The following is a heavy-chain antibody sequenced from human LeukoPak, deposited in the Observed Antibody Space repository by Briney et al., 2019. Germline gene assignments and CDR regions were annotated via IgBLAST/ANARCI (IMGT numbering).Heavy chain of an antibody. CDR2: ISYDGRNK. CDR1: GFTFSSYG. Sequence: GGSLRLSCAASGFTFSSYGMHWVRQAPGKGLEWVAVISYDGRNKYYADSVKGRFTISRDNSKNTLYLQMNSLRAEDTAVYYCLAAAGSSAFDIWGQGTMVTVSS. CDR3: LAAAGSSAFDI. V-gene: IGHV3-30*03. J-gene: IGHJ3*02. D-gene: IGHD6-13*01.